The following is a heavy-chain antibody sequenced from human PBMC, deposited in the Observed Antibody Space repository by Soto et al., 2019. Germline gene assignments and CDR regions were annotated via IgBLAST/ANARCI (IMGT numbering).Heavy chain of an antibody. Sequence: QLHLVQSGAVVKKPGASVTVSCSASGYPVTAYYMHWVRQAPGRGLEWMGGINPATGAAKYTQTFQGRDTVTRDTSRSTAFMELSGLTSEDTAVFYCARGGGVGVAGSAAFDMWGQGTLVTVSS. J-gene: IGHJ3*02. V-gene: IGHV1-2*02. CDR2: INPATGAA. D-gene: IGHD3-3*01. CDR1: GYPVTAYY. CDR3: ARGGGVGVAGSAAFDM.